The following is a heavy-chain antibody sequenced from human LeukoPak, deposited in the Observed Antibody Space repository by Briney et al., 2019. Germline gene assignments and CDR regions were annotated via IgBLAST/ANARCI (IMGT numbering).Heavy chain of an antibody. V-gene: IGHV3-21*01. CDR2: ISSSSSYI. J-gene: IGHJ5*02. Sequence: GGSLRLSCAASGFTFSSYSMNWVRQAPGKGLEWVSSISSSSSYIYYADSVKGRFTISRDNAKNSLYLQMNSLRAEDTAVYYCASGHTGVVVAATWGQGTLVTVSS. CDR1: GFTFSSYS. D-gene: IGHD2-15*01. CDR3: ASGHTGVVVAAT.